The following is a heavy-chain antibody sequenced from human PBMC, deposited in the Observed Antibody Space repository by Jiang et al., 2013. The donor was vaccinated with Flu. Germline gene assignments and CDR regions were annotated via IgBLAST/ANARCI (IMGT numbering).Heavy chain of an antibody. CDR3: ARHRRPALGAYKWFDP. D-gene: IGHD1-26*01. CDR1: GDSISRSTYY. CDR2: IYYSGGT. V-gene: IGHV4-39*01. Sequence: GPGLVKPSETLSLTCTVSGDSISRSTYYWGWIRQTPGKGLEWIGSIYYSGGTHYNPSLNSRVTISVDTSTNQFSLMLGSLTAADTAVYYCARHRRPALGAYKWFDPGAREPWSPSPQ. J-gene: IGHJ5*02.